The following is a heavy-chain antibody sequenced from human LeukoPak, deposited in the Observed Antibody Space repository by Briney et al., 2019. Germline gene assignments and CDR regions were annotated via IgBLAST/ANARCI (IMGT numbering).Heavy chain of an antibody. CDR2: IFHDGGNK. J-gene: IGHJ4*02. V-gene: IGHV3-30*04. Sequence: GGPLRLSCTASGFSFSTYALQWVRQAPGRGLEWVAVIFHDGGNKYNADSVKGRFTISRDNSKNTLYLQMTLLRAEDSAIYYCARDKDHGDSRGWDFFDYWGLGTLVTVSS. CDR1: GFSFSTYA. CDR3: ARDKDHGDSRGWDFFDY. D-gene: IGHD6-19*01.